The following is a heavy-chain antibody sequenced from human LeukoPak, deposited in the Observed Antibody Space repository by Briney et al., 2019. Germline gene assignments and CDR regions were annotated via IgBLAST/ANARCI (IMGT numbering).Heavy chain of an antibody. D-gene: IGHD3-3*01. CDR1: GGSISSYY. Sequence: SETLSLTCTVSGGSISSYYWSSIRQPAGKGLEWIGRIYTSGSTNYNPSLKSRVTMSVDTSKNQFSLKLSSVTAADTAVYYCAREVGTIFGVVTRSYYYYGMDVWGQGTTVTVSS. CDR2: IYTSGST. V-gene: IGHV4-4*07. J-gene: IGHJ6*02. CDR3: AREVGTIFGVVTRSYYYYGMDV.